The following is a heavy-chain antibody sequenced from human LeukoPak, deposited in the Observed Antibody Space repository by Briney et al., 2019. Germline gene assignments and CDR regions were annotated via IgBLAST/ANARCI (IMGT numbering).Heavy chain of an antibody. Sequence: QPGGSLRLSCAASGFTVSSNYMSWVRQAPGKGLEWVSVIYSGGATFYADSVKGRFTISRDDSKNTLYLQMNSLRAEDTAVYYCARGSHIGAAGILVNWGQGTLVTVSS. CDR3: ARGSHIGAAGILVN. CDR2: IYSGGAT. CDR1: GFTVSSNY. J-gene: IGHJ1*01. D-gene: IGHD6-13*01. V-gene: IGHV3-53*01.